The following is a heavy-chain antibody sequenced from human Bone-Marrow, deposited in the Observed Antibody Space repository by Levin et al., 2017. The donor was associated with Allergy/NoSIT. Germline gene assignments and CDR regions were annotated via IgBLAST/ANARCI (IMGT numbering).Heavy chain of an antibody. Sequence: GGSLRLSCAASGFTFSSYWMHWVRQAPGTGLVWVSRINSDGSITNHADSVKGRFTISRDNARNTLFLQMTSLRADDTGVYYCAREIVFSGIGAYYWGQGALVTVSS. CDR2: INSDGSIT. D-gene: IGHD5/OR15-5a*01. V-gene: IGHV3-74*01. CDR1: GFTFSSYW. J-gene: IGHJ4*02. CDR3: AREIVFSGIGAYY.